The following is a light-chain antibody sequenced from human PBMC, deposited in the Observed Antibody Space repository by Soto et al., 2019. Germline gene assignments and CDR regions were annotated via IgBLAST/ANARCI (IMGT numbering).Light chain of an antibody. CDR2: DGS. V-gene: IGKV3-11*01. Sequence: EIVLTQSPATLPVSPGERVTLSCRASQNLHSFLNWYQQRPGQAPRPLIYDGSKRAAGVPDRISGDGSGTDYTLTISSLGPEDFAVYYCQQRTRWPMTFGQGTRWRL. CDR3: QQRTRWPMT. J-gene: IGKJ5*01. CDR1: QNLHSF.